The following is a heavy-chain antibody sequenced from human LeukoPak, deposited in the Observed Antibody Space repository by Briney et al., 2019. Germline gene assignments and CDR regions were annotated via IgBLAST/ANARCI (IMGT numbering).Heavy chain of an antibody. CDR1: GGTLSSYA. CDR2: IIPIFGTA. V-gene: IGHV1-69*05. J-gene: IGHJ4*02. D-gene: IGHD6-25*01. Sequence: SVKVSCKASGGTLSSYAISWVRQAPGQGLEWMGGIIPIFGTANYAQKFQDRVTMSSDTSTSTVYMELSSLGSEGTAVYFCARVGVTAATADYWGQGTLVTVSS. CDR3: ARVGVTAATADY.